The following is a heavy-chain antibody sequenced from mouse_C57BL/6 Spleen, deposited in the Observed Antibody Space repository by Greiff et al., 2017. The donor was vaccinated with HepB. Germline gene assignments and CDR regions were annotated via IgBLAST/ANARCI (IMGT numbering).Heavy chain of an antibody. V-gene: IGHV5-6*01. CDR2: ISSGGSYT. CDR3: ARGGPHAMDY. CDR1: GFTFSSYG. D-gene: IGHD3-3*01. J-gene: IGHJ4*01. Sequence: EVKVVESGGDLVKPGGSLKLSCAASGFTFSSYGMSWVRQTPDKRLEWVATISSGGSYTYYPASVKGRFTISRDNAKNTLYLQMSSLKSEDTAMYYCARGGPHAMDYWGQGTSVTVSS.